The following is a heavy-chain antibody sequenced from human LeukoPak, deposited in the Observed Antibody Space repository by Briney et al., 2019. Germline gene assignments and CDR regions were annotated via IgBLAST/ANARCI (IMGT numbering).Heavy chain of an antibody. CDR1: GGSFSGYY. V-gene: IGHV4-34*01. CDR2: INHSGST. J-gene: IGHJ4*02. CDR3: ARAPPVQGLDY. Sequence: PSETLSLTCAVYGGSFSGYYWSWIRQPPGKGLEWIGEINHSGSTNYNPSLKSRVTISVDTSKNQFSLKLSSVTAADTAVYYCARAPPVQGLDYWGQGTLVTVSS.